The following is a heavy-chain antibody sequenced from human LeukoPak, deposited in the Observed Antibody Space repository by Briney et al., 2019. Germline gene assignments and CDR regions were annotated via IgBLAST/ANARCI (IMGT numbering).Heavy chain of an antibody. Sequence: PSQTLSLTCTVSGGSISSGDYYWSWIRQPPGKGLEWIAYMYYSGSTYYNPSLKSRVTMSADTSKNQLSLKLSSVTAADTAVYYCARPYYYDSRIDPWGQGILVTVTS. CDR3: ARPYYYDSRIDP. D-gene: IGHD3-22*01. CDR1: GGSISSGDYY. CDR2: MYYSGST. J-gene: IGHJ5*02. V-gene: IGHV4-30-4*01.